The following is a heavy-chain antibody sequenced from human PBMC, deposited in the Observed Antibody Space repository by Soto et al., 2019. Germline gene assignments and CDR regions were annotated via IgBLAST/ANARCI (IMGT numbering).Heavy chain of an antibody. D-gene: IGHD4-17*01. CDR1: GYIFTSSW. V-gene: IGHV5-51*01. Sequence: LGESLKISCKGSGYIFTSSWIGWVRQVPGKGLEWMVMIYPGDSDIRYNPSFQGQVTISADKSISTAYLQWSSLKASDSGMYYCATIRIASGDYEGFDHWGQGTPVTVSS. J-gene: IGHJ4*02. CDR2: IYPGDSDI. CDR3: ATIRIASGDYEGFDH.